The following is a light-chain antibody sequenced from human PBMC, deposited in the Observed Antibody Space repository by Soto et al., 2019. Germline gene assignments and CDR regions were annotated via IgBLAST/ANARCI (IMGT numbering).Light chain of an antibody. Sequence: QSALTQPASVSGSPGQSITISCTGTSRDIGTSNLVSWYQQYPGKAPKLIIYEVTKRPSGISNRFSGSNSGTTASLTISGLQPEDEADYYCYSYTGISTSLFVFGTGTKLTVL. J-gene: IGLJ1*01. CDR2: EVT. CDR1: SRDIGTSNL. V-gene: IGLV2-23*02. CDR3: YSYTGISTSLFV.